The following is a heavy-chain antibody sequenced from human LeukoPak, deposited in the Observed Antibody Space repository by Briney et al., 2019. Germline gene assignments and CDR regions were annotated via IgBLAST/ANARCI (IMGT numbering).Heavy chain of an antibody. V-gene: IGHV3-74*01. CDR2: INSDGSRT. D-gene: IGHD2-21*02. CDR3: AREGWGDPNSPFDY. Sequence: PGGSLRLSCAASGFTFSSYWMHWVRQAPGKGLVWVSRINSDGSRTSYADSVKGRFTISRDNAKTTLYLQMNGVRAEETAVYYCAREGWGDPNSPFDYWGQGALVTVSS. CDR1: GFTFSSYW. J-gene: IGHJ4*02.